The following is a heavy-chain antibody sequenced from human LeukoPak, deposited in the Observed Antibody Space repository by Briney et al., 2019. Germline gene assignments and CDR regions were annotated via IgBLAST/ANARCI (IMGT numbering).Heavy chain of an antibody. CDR1: GFTFSSYG. V-gene: IGHV3-30*18. CDR2: ISYDGGNK. D-gene: IGHD1-26*01. J-gene: IGHJ4*02. CDR3: AKDRVGATER. Sequence: PGRSLRLSCAASGFTFSSYGMHWVRQAPGKGLEWVAVISYDGGNKYYADSVKGRFTISRDNSKNTLYLQMNSLRAEDTAVYYCAKDRVGATERWGQGTLVTVSS.